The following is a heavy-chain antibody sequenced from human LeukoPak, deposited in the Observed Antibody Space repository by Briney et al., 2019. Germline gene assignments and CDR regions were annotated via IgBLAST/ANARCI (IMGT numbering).Heavy chain of an antibody. V-gene: IGHV3-33*01. D-gene: IGHD3-3*01. J-gene: IGHJ4*02. CDR2: IWYDGSNK. CDR1: GFTFSSYG. Sequence: GGSLRLSCAASGFTFSSYGMHWVRQAPGKGLEWVAVIWYDGSNKYYADSVKGRFTISRDNSKNTLYLQMNSLRGEDTAVYYCARDPSYEFWSGYYALDYWGQGTLVTVSS. CDR3: ARDPSYEFWSGYYALDY.